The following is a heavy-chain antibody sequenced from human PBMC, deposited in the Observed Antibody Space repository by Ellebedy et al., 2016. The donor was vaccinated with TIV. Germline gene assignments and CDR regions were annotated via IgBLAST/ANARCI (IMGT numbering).Heavy chain of an antibody. V-gene: IGHV1-18*04. D-gene: IGHD3-3*01. J-gene: IGHJ6*02. Sequence: ASVKVSCKASGFTFSGHGFSWVRQAPGQGLEWMGWISTYNGNTNYAQKLQGRVTMTTDTSTSTAYMELSSLRSEDTAVYYCAGTFLLGLNFYYYGMDVWGQGTTVTVSS. CDR2: ISTYNGNT. CDR3: AGTFLLGLNFYYYGMDV. CDR1: GFTFSGHG.